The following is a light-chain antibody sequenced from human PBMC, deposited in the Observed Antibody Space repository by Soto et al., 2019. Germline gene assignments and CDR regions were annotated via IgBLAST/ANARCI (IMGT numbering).Light chain of an antibody. CDR2: EVN. V-gene: IGLV2-14*01. CDR3: GSYAGSSNV. Sequence: QSALTQPASVSGSPGQSITISCTGTSSDVGGSNYVSWFQQHPGKAPKLIIYEVNNRPSGVPYRFSGSKSGNTASLTISGLQTEDEADYFCGSYAGSSNVFGTGTKLTVL. J-gene: IGLJ1*01. CDR1: SSDVGGSNY.